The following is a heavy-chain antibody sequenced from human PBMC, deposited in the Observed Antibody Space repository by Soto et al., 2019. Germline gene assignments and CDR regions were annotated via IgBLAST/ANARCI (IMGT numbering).Heavy chain of an antibody. CDR3: ARRAETNGWNGFGADKYYFDF. CDR2: MNPSTGNS. J-gene: IGHJ4*02. V-gene: IGHV1-8*01. CDR1: GYTFTSYD. Sequence: VQLVQSGAEVRKPGASVKVSCEASGYTFTSYDIYWVRQATGQGLEWMGWMNPSTGNSGYAQKFQGRVTMTSDTSISTAHMELSSVRSEDTAVYYCARRAETNGWNGFGADKYYFDFWGQGTLVTVSS. D-gene: IGHD1-1*01.